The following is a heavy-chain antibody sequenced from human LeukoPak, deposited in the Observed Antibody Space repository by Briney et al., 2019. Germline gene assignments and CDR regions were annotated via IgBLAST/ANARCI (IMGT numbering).Heavy chain of an antibody. D-gene: IGHD3-9*01. CDR3: AKHKFESIYDAFDI. CDR1: GFTFSSYA. J-gene: IGHJ3*02. V-gene: IGHV3-23*01. Sequence: GGSLRLSCSASGFTFSSYAMTWVRQAPGKGLDWVSGIIGSGGSTYYADSVKGRFTISRDTSKNTVYLQMNSLRAEDTAIYYCAKHKFESIYDAFDIWGQGTMVTVSS. CDR2: IIGSGGST.